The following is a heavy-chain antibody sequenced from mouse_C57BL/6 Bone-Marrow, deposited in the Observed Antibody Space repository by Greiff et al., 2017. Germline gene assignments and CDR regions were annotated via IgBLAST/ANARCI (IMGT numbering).Heavy chain of an antibody. CDR3: VRGGNYYGSSSYYCAMDY. CDR2: IRSKSNNYAT. V-gene: IGHV10-1*01. Sequence: EVKLVESGGGLVQPKGSLKLSCAASGFSFNTYAMNWVRQAPGKGLEWVARIRSKSNNYATYYADSVKDRFTISRDDSESMLYLQMNNVKTEDTAMYYCVRGGNYYGSSSYYCAMDYWGQGTAVTVSS. D-gene: IGHD1-1*01. CDR1: GFSFNTYA. J-gene: IGHJ4*01.